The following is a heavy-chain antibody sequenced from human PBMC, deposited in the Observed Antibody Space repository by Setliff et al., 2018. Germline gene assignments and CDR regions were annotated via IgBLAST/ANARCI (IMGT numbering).Heavy chain of an antibody. CDR3: ARTGTYRYFDY. J-gene: IGHJ4*02. CDR1: GASISGDSFY. Sequence: SETLSLTCTVSGASISGDSFYWAWIRQPPEKGLEWIGSVLYSGTTFYNPSLKSPVTISVDTSNNQFSLKLKSVTAADTAVYFCARTGTYRYFDYWGQGTQVTVSS. CDR2: VLYSGTT. D-gene: IGHD1-1*01. V-gene: IGHV4-39*01.